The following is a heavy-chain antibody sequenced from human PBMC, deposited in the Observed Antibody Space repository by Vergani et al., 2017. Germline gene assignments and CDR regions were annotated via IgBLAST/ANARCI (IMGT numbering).Heavy chain of an antibody. CDR1: GFTFSSYE. CDR2: ISGSAEST. D-gene: IGHD5-18*01. J-gene: IGHJ4*02. CDR3: AKAGEGYSYCRYCFDY. Sequence: EVQLVESGGGLVQPGGSLRLSCAASGFTFSSYEMNWVRQAPGKGLEWVSAISGSAESTYYADSVKGRFTISRDSSKNTLFLQMNSLRAEDTALYYCAKAGEGYSYCRYCFDYWGQGTLVTVSS. V-gene: IGHV3-23*04.